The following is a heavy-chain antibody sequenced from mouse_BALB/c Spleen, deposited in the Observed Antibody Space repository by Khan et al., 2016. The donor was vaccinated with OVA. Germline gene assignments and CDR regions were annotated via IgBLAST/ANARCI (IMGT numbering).Heavy chain of an antibody. J-gene: IGHJ1*01. CDR3: ARDCGSLYWFFDV. D-gene: IGHD1-1*01. Sequence: EVQLQESGPGLVKPSQTVSLTCTVTGISITSGNYRWSWIRQFPGNKLEWIGNIYYSGTVTYNPSLTSRTTITRDTSKNQFFLEMNSLTAEDTATYYCARDCGSLYWFFDVWGAGTTVTVSS. V-gene: IGHV3-5*02. CDR1: GISITSGNYR. CDR2: IYYSGTV.